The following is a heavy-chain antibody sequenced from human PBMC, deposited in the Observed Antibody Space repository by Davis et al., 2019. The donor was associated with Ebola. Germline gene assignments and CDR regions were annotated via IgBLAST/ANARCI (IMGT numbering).Heavy chain of an antibody. Sequence: GESLKISCAASGITFSDYAISWVRQAPGKGLEWVSVISGRGGTTYYADSVKGRFTISRDNSKNTLYVQMNSLRAEDTAVYYCAGTQSSYYYYMDVWGKGTTVTVSS. CDR3: AGTQSSYYYYMDV. J-gene: IGHJ6*03. D-gene: IGHD1-1*01. CDR2: ISGRGGTT. CDR1: GITFSDYA. V-gene: IGHV3-23*01.